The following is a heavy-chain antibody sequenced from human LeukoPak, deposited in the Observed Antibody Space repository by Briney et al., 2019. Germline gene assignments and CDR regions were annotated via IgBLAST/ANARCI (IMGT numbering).Heavy chain of an antibody. CDR1: GFTFSSYA. Sequence: PGASLRLSCAASGFTFSSYAMSWVRQAPGKGLEWVSTVSGSGGSTYYADSVKGRFTISRDNSKNTLYLQMNGLRADDTAVYYCAKTGSSGWYYFDYWGQGTLVTVSS. CDR3: AKTGSSGWYYFDY. CDR2: VSGSGGST. D-gene: IGHD6-19*01. V-gene: IGHV3-23*01. J-gene: IGHJ4*02.